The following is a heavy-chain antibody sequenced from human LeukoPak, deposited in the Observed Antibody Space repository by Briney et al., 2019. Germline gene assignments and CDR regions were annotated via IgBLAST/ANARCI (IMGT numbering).Heavy chain of an antibody. V-gene: IGHV3-7*01. CDR2: IKEDGSAK. J-gene: IGHJ3*02. CDR3: ARNPGWGALDI. Sequence: GGSLRLSCAASGFTFSSHWMSWVRQAPGKGLEWVAIIKEDGSAKYYVDSVKGRFTISRDNAKNSLSLQMNSLRAEDTAVYYCARNPGWGALDIWVQGTMVTVSS. D-gene: IGHD3-10*01. CDR1: GFTFSSHW.